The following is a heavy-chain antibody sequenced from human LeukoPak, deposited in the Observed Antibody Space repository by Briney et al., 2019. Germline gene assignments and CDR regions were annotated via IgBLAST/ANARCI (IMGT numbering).Heavy chain of an antibody. CDR3: ARFGRDYYNYFYMDV. D-gene: IGHD3-16*01. Sequence: PSETLSLTCTVSGGSISTSSYYWGWIRQSPGKGLEWIGNIYYSGSTYDNPSLKSRVTISVDTSKNQFSLKMNSVTAADTAVYYCARFGRDYYNYFYMDVWGKGTTVNVSS. V-gene: IGHV4-39*01. J-gene: IGHJ6*03. CDR2: IYYSGST. CDR1: GGSISTSSYY.